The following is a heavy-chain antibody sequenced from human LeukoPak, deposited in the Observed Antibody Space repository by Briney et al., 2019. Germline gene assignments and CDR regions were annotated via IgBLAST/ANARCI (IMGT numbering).Heavy chain of an antibody. V-gene: IGHV4-59*08. J-gene: IGHJ4*02. CDR2: IHSSGST. CDR1: GGSISNSY. CDR3: ARRTKYYYDSSGYCDY. D-gene: IGHD3-22*01. Sequence: PSETLSLTCTVSGGSISNSYWTWIRQPPGKGLEWIGYIHSSGSTSYNPSLKSRVSISLDTSKNQFSLELTSVTAADTAVYYCARRTKYYYDSSGYCDYWGQGTLVTVSS.